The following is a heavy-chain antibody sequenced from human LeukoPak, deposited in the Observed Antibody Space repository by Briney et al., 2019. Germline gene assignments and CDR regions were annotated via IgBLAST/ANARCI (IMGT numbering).Heavy chain of an antibody. J-gene: IGHJ4*02. CDR2: IKSKTDGGTT. V-gene: IGHV3-15*01. D-gene: IGHD4-17*01. Sequence: GGSLRLSCAASGFTFSNAWMSWVRQAPGKGLEWVDRIKSKTDGGTTDYAAPVKGRFTISRDDSKNTLYLQMNSLKTEDTAVYYCTTNAVTTDHWGQGTLVTVSS. CDR3: TTNAVTTDH. CDR1: GFTFSNAW.